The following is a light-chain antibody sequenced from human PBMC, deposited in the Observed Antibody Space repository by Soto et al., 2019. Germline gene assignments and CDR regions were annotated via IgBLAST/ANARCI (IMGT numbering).Light chain of an antibody. CDR3: QQYNNWPPIT. Sequence: VMTQSPYTLSVSPGERATLSCRASETVRSNLAWYQQKPGQAPRLLIYDASNRATGIPARFSGSGSGTDFTLTISSLQSEDFAVYYCQQYNNWPPITFGQRTRLEIK. V-gene: IGKV3D-15*01. J-gene: IGKJ5*01. CDR1: ETVRSN. CDR2: DAS.